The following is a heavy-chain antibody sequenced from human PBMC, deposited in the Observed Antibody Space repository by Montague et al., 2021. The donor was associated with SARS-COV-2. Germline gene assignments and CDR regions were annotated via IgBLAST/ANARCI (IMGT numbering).Heavy chain of an antibody. CDR2: ISDTGSTI. Sequence: SLRLSCAASGFTFSDYYMNWIRQAPGKGLEWISYISDTGSTIYYADSVKGRFAVSRDNTKNSLYLQMNSLRAEDTAVYYCAKALMTYGGSSPVDQWGQGTLVTVSS. CDR3: AKALMTYGGSSPVDQ. J-gene: IGHJ4*02. D-gene: IGHD1-26*01. CDR1: GFTFSDYY. V-gene: IGHV3-11*01.